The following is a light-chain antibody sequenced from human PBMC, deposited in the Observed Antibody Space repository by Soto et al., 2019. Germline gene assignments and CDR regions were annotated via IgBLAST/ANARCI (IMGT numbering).Light chain of an antibody. CDR3: QQYNSYSRT. CDR2: KAS. J-gene: IGKJ1*01. CDR1: QSISSW. Sequence: DINMTQSPSTLSASVGYRVTITCRASQSISSWLAWYQQKQGKAPKLLIYKASSLESGVPSRFSGSGYGTEFNLTISSLQTDDFATYYCQQYNSYSRTFGQGTKVDIK. V-gene: IGKV1-5*03.